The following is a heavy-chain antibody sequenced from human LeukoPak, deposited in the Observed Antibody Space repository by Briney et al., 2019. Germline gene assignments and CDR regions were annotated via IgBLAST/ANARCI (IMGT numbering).Heavy chain of an antibody. V-gene: IGHV3-9*01. J-gene: IGHJ4*02. CDR1: GFTFDDYA. CDR2: ISWNSGSI. CDR3: AKEAVAGPFDY. D-gene: IGHD6-19*01. Sequence: GRSLRLSCAASGFTFDDYAMHWVRQAPGKGLEWVSGISWNSGSIGYADSVKGRFTISRDNAKNSLYLQMSSLRAEDTALYYCAKEAVAGPFDYWGQGTLVTVSS.